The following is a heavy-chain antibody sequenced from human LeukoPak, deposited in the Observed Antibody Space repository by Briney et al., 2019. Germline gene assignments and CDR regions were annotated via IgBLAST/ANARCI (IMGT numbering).Heavy chain of an antibody. CDR1: GFAFSSYA. D-gene: IGHD3-10*01. J-gene: IGHJ4*02. V-gene: IGHV3-23*01. CDR3: AKDRAAHLFDY. CDR2: ISGSGGST. Sequence: PGGSLRLSCAASGFAFSSYAMSWVRQAPGKGLEWVSAISGSGGSTYYADSVKGRFTISRNNSKNTLYLQMNSLRAEHTAVYYCAKDRAAHLFDYWGQGTLFTVSP.